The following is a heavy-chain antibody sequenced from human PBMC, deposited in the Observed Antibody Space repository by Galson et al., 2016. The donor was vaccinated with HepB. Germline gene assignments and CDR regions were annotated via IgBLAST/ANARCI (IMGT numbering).Heavy chain of an antibody. CDR2: VSYDRYSK. Sequence: SLRLSCAASGFFFSNYGMHWVRQAPGKGLAWVAVVSYDRYSKYHADSVKGRFTISRDNSKTTMYLQMNSLRVEDTAVYYCAKDVYTSGSEYGMDVWGQGTTVTVSS. CDR1: GFFFSNYG. D-gene: IGHD3-10*01. CDR3: AKDVYTSGSEYGMDV. J-gene: IGHJ6*02. V-gene: IGHV3-30*18.